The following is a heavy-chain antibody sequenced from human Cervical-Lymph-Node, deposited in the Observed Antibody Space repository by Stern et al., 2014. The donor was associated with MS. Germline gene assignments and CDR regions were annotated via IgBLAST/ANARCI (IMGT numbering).Heavy chain of an antibody. Sequence: EVQLVESGGGLVRPGGSLRLSCAASGFTFRNFNMNWIRQAPGKGLEWVASISSSYTYIYYSDSLKGRFTVSRDNADNSLYLHMNSLRAEDTATYFCARSNGYYTGTGYYDAFDIWGQGTVVTVSS. CDR2: ISSSYTYI. CDR3: ARSNGYYTGTGYYDAFDI. CDR1: GFTFRNFN. D-gene: IGHD3-22*01. J-gene: IGHJ3*02. V-gene: IGHV3-21*01.